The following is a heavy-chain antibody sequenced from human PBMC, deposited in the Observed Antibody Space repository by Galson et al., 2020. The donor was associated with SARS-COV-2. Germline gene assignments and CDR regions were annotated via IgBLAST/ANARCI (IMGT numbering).Heavy chain of an antibody. CDR2: ISSSSSTI. CDR1: GFTFSSYS. CDR3: ARGWSGYRPYYYGMDV. Sequence: GGSLRLSCAASGFTFSSYSMNWVRQAPGKGLEWVSYISSSSSTIYYADPVKGRFTISRDNAKNSLYLQMNSLRAEDTAVYYCARGWSGYRPYYYGMDVWGQGTTVTVSS. D-gene: IGHD3-3*01. V-gene: IGHV3-48*01. J-gene: IGHJ6*02.